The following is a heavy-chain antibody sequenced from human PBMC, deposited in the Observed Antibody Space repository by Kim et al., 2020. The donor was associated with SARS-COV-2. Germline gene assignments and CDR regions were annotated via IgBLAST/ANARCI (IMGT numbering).Heavy chain of an antibody. J-gene: IGHJ4*02. CDR1: GFTFSSYA. Sequence: GGSLRLSCAASGFTFSSYAMHWVRQAPGKGLEWAAVISYDGSNKYYADSVKGRFTISRDNSKNTLYLQMNSLRAEDTAVYYCARGGGSYRFYFDYWGQGTLVTVSS. CDR2: ISYDGSNK. CDR3: ARGGGSYRFYFDY. V-gene: IGHV3-30-3*01. D-gene: IGHD3-16*02.